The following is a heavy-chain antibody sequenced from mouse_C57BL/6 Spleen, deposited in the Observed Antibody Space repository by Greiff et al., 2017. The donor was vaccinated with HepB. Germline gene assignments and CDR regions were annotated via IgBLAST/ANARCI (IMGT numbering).Heavy chain of an antibody. CDR1: GFTFSDYG. V-gene: IGHV5-17*01. CDR2: ISSGSSTI. CDR3: ARRMLTGAYWYFDV. J-gene: IGHJ1*03. Sequence: DVMLVESGGGLVKPGGSLKLSCAASGFTFSDYGMHWVRQAPEKGLEWVAYISSGSSTIYYADTVKGRFTISRDNAKNTLFLQMTSLRSEDTAMYYCARRMLTGAYWYFDVWGTGTTVTVSS. D-gene: IGHD4-1*01.